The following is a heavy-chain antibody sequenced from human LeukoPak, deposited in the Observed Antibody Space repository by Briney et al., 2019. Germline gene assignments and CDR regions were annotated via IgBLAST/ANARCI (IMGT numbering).Heavy chain of an antibody. CDR1: GYTFTNSD. J-gene: IGHJ4*02. Sequence: ASVKVSCKASGYTFTNSDSNWVRQAAGQGLEWMGLMNPDSGNTAYAPKFQGRVTMTRDTSITTAYLELSGLRFEDTAVYYCARGSFIWGRGTLVTVSS. CDR3: ARGSFI. CDR2: MNPDSGNT. V-gene: IGHV1-8*01.